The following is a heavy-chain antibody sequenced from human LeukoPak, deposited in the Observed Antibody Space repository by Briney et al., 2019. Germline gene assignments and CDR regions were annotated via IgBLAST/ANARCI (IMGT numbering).Heavy chain of an antibody. CDR3: ARGNTMMGYYGMDV. J-gene: IGHJ6*02. V-gene: IGHV1-8*03. Sequence: ASVKVSCKASGYTFTSYDINWVRQATGQGLEWMGWMNPNSGNTGYAQKFQGRVTITRNTSISTAYMELSSLRSEDTAVYYCARGNTMMGYYGMDVWGQGTTVTVSS. CDR2: MNPNSGNT. CDR1: GYTFTSYD. D-gene: IGHD3-22*01.